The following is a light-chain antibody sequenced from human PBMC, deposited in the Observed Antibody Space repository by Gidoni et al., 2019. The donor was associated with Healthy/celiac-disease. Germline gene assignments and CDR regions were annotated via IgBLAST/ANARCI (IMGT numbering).Light chain of an antibody. V-gene: IGKV1-16*02. J-gene: IGKJ3*01. Sequence: DIQMNQSPSSLSASVGDRVTITCRASQNIRNFLAWFQQEPGKAPKSLIYDASSLQRGVPSKFSGSGSGTDFTLTISGLQPEDFATYYCQHYFSYPFTIGPGTKVELK. CDR2: DAS. CDR3: QHYFSYPFT. CDR1: QNIRNF.